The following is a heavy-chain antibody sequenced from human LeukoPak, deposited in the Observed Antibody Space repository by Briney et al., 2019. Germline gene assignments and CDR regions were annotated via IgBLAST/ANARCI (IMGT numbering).Heavy chain of an antibody. J-gene: IGHJ5*02. Sequence: SETLSLTCTVSGYSISSGYYWGWIRQPPGKGLEWIGSIYHSGRTFYNPSLKSRVTTSVDTSKNQFSLKLTSVTAADTAVYYCGSGSSSWLGNNWFDPWGQGTLVTVSS. CDR1: GYSISSGYY. V-gene: IGHV4-38-2*02. CDR3: GSGSSSWLGNNWFDP. CDR2: IYHSGRT. D-gene: IGHD6-13*01.